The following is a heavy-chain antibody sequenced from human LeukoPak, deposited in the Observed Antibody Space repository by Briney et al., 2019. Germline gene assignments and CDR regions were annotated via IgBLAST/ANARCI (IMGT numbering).Heavy chain of an antibody. Sequence: GGSLRLSCAASGFTFSSYAMSWVRQAPGKGLGWVSAISGSGGSTYYADSVKGRFTISRDNSKNTLYLQMNSLRAEDTAVYYCAPDYSDYYYGMDVWGQGTTVTVSS. D-gene: IGHD1-26*01. CDR2: ISGSGGST. J-gene: IGHJ6*02. V-gene: IGHV3-23*01. CDR1: GFTFSSYA. CDR3: APDYSDYYYGMDV.